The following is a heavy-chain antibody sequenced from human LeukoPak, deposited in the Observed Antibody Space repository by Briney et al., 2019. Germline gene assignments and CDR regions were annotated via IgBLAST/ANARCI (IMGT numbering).Heavy chain of an antibody. CDR2: ISGSGGST. Sequence: GGSLRLSCAASGFTFSSYAMSWVRQAPGKGLEWVSAISGSGGSTYYADSVKGRFTISRDNSKNTLYLQMNSLRAEDTAVYYCPNPPYSSSWYYFDYGGQGTLATVS. CDR3: PNPPYSSSWYYFDY. CDR1: GFTFSSYA. J-gene: IGHJ4*02. V-gene: IGHV3-23*01. D-gene: IGHD6-13*01.